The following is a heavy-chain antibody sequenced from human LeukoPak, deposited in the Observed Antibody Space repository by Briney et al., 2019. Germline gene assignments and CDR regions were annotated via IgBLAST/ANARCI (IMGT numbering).Heavy chain of an antibody. Sequence: PSETLSLTCTVSGGSISSSSYYWGWIRQPPGKGLEWIGSIYYSGSTYYNPSLKSRVTISGDTSKNQFSLKLTSVTAADTAVYYCASSSLSGYYSSTSDAFDIWGQGTMVTVSS. V-gene: IGHV4-39*07. CDR2: IYYSGST. D-gene: IGHD3-3*01. CDR3: ASSSLSGYYSSTSDAFDI. CDR1: GGSISSSSYY. J-gene: IGHJ3*02.